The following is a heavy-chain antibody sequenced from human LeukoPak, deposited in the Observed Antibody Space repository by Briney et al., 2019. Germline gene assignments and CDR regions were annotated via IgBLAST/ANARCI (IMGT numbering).Heavy chain of an antibody. D-gene: IGHD3-22*01. CDR1: GFTFRDYT. Sequence: GGSLRLSCAASGFTFRDYTMHWVRQAPGKGLESVSVIRADGGSTSYASSVRGRFTISRDNSKNILFLHLGSLTSDDLAAYYCARGSYYYDHSGYALDVWGQGTMVTVSS. CDR3: ARGSYYYDHSGYALDV. J-gene: IGHJ3*01. CDR2: IRADGGST. V-gene: IGHV3-64*01.